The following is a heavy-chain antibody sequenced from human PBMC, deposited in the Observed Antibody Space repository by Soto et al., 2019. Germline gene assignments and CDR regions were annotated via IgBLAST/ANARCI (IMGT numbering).Heavy chain of an antibody. CDR2: IYYSGST. Sequence: PSETLTLPCAVSGGSIRSYYWSWIRQPPGKGLEWIGYIYYSGSTNYNPSLKSRVTISVDTSKNQFSLKLSSVTAADTAVYYCARVEYSYYFDYWGQGTLVTVSS. CDR1: GGSIRSYY. J-gene: IGHJ4*02. CDR3: ARVEYSYYFDY. V-gene: IGHV4-59*01. D-gene: IGHD5-18*01.